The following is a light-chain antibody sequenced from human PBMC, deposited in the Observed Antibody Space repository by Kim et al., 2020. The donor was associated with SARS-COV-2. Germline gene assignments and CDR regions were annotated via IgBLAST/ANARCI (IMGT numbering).Light chain of an antibody. CDR2: DTS. V-gene: IGKV3-11*01. CDR1: QSLSSG. Sequence: EIVLTQSPSTLSLSAGESAPLTCRASQSLSSGLAWYQQKPGQAPRLLIYDTSTWPSGIPSRFSGSGSGTDFTLTITNLEPEDSAAYYCQQPIIFTIAFGQGTRLEIK. J-gene: IGKJ5*01. CDR3: QQPIIFTIA.